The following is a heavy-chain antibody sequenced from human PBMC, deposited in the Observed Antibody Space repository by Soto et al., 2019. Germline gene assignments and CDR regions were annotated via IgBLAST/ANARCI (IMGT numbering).Heavy chain of an antibody. Sequence: GDSLRLSCAASGFTFSSYEMNWFRQAPGKGLEWVSYISSSGSTIYYADSVKGRFTISRDNAKNSLYLQMNSLRAEDTAVYYCARDHKGGYYYYGMDVWGQGTTVTVS. J-gene: IGHJ6*02. CDR2: ISSSGSTI. V-gene: IGHV3-48*03. CDR1: GFTFSSYE. CDR3: ARDHKGGYYYYGMDV.